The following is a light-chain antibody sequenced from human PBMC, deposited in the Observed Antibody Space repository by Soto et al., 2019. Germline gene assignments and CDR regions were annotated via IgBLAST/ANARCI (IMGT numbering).Light chain of an antibody. V-gene: IGKV1-5*01. CDR1: QNINNW. Sequence: DTQMTQSPSTLSASVGDTVTITCRARQNINNWLAWYQQKPDKVPKILIYGASTLEDGVPSRFSGSRSGTEFTLTINSLQPDDFATYYCQRYDGYFGQGTKLEIK. CDR3: QRYDGY. CDR2: GAS. J-gene: IGKJ2*01.